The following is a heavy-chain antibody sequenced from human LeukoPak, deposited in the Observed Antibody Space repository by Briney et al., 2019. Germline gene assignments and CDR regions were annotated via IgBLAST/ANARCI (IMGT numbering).Heavy chain of an antibody. CDR2: ISGSGTTI. J-gene: IGHJ3*02. CDR1: GLIFSTYS. CDR3: ARSDGFDI. V-gene: IGHV3-48*01. Sequence: GGSLRLSCGASGLIFSTYSMNWLRQAPGKGLEWVSYISGSGTTISYADSAKGRFTISRDNAEKSLYLQMSSLRAEDTAVYYCARSDGFDIWGQGTMVTVSS.